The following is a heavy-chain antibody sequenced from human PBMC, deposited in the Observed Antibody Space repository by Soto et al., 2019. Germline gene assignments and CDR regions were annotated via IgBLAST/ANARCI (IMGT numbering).Heavy chain of an antibody. CDR3: ATGSAGDYVAA. J-gene: IGHJ4*02. Sequence: VSCSDFGGTFSSYAICSVRQAPGQGLEWMGGIIPIFGTANYAQKFQGRVTITADESTSTAYMELSSLRSEDTAVYYCATGSAGDYVAAWGQGTRVTGSP. D-gene: IGHD4-17*01. CDR1: GGTFSSYA. V-gene: IGHV1-69*01. CDR2: IIPIFGTA.